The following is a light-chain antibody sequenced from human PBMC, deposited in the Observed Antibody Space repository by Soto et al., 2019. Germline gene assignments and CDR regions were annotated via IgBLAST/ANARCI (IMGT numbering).Light chain of an antibody. V-gene: IGLV1-44*01. J-gene: IGLJ2*01. CDR3: AAWDDSLNVVA. CDR2: SND. Sequence: QSVLTQPPSASGTPGQRVDISCSGSSSNIGSNNVNWYQQLPRTAPRLLIHSNDQRPSGIPDRFSGSKSGTSASLAISGVQSEDEADYYCAAWDDSLNVVAFGGGTKLTVL. CDR1: SSNIGSNN.